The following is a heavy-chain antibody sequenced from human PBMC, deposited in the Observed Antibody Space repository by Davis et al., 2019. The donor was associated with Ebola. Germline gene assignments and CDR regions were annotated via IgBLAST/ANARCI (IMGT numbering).Heavy chain of an antibody. CDR2: ISSSGTAI. CDR1: GFSFSDYY. V-gene: IGHV3-11*04. J-gene: IGHJ3*02. CDR3: AKSNAFDI. Sequence: GESLKISCAASGFSFSDYYMSWIRQAPGKGLEYISYISSSGTAIYYADSVKGRFTISRDNSKNTLYLQMNSLRAEDTAVYYCAKSNAFDIWGQGTMVTVSS.